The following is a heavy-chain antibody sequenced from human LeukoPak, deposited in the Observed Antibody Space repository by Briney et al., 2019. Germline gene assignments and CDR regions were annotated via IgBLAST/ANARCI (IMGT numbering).Heavy chain of an antibody. J-gene: IGHJ5*02. CDR2: MYSGGDT. CDR3: ARDAPQVPAAGVLAS. D-gene: IGHD6-13*01. Sequence: RGSLRLSCAASGFTVSDNYMSWVRQAPGKGLEWVSVMYSGGDTYYANSVKGRFTFSRDISKNTLFLQMNGLTTEDTAMYYCARDAPQVPAAGVLASWGQGTLVTVSS. CDR1: GFTVSDNY. V-gene: IGHV3-53*01.